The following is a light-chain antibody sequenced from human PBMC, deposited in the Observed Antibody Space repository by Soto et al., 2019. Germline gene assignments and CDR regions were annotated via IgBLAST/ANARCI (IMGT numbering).Light chain of an antibody. V-gene: IGKV2-28*01. CDR3: MQALQTLPT. CDR1: QSLLHTDGYNY. CDR2: LGS. J-gene: IGKJ1*01. Sequence: DTLMTQSPLSLPVTPGEPASISCWSSQSLLHTDGYNYLDWYLQKPGQPPQPLIYLGSYRASGVPDKLSGSASRSDFTLRISRVQAEDVWLYYCMQALQTLPTFGQGTKVEI.